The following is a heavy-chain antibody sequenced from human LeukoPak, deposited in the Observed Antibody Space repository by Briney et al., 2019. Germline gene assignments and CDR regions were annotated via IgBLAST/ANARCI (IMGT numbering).Heavy chain of an antibody. V-gene: IGHV3-23*01. CDR2: ISGSGGST. CDR1: GFTFSSYA. CDR3: AKGYYYDSSGYYDY. J-gene: IGHJ4*02. Sequence: GGSLRLSCAASGFTFSSYAMSGVRQAPGKGLEWVSAISGSGGSTYYADSVKGRFTISRDNSKNTLYLQMNSLRAEDTAVYYCAKGYYYDSSGYYDYWGQGTLVTVSS. D-gene: IGHD3-22*01.